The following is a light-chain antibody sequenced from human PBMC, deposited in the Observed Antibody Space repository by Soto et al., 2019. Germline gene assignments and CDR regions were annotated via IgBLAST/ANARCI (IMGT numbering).Light chain of an antibody. CDR1: QSLVHSDGNTY. V-gene: IGKV2-24*01. CDR2: RIS. CDR3: LQVSHFPWT. J-gene: IGKJ1*01. Sequence: DIVLTQTPLSSPVTLGQPASISCRSSQSLVHSDGNTYLSWLHQRPGQSPRLLIYRISDRFSGVPERFSGSGEGTDFTLKISRVEAEDVGIYYCLQVSHFPWTFGQGTKVEIK.